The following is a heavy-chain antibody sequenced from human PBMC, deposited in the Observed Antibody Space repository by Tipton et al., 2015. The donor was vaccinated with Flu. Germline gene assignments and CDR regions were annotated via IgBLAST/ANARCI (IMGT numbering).Heavy chain of an antibody. D-gene: IGHD5-18*01. Sequence: TLSLTCTVSGGSISSYYWSWIRQPPGKGLEWIGYIYYSGSTNYNPSLKSRVTISVDTSKNQFSLKLSSVTAADTAVYYCARDQGTAMVPVPHFDYWGQGTLVTVSS. V-gene: IGHV4-59*01. CDR1: GGSISSYY. J-gene: IGHJ4*02. CDR3: ARDQGTAMVPVPHFDY. CDR2: IYYSGST.